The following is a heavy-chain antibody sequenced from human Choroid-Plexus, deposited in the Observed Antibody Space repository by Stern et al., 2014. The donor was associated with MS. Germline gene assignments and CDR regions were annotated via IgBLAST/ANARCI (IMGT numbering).Heavy chain of an antibody. CDR3: ARGPPDYYDSSGYYTY. V-gene: IGHV4-31*03. J-gene: IGHJ4*02. D-gene: IGHD3-22*01. CDR1: GGSISSGGYY. CDR2: IYYSGST. Sequence: QVQLVQSGPGLVKPSQTLSLTCTVSGGSISSGGYYWSWIRQHPGKGLEWIGDIYYSGSTYYNPSLKSRVSISVDTSKNQFSLKLSSVTAADTAVYYCARGPPDYYDSSGYYTYWGQGTLVTVSS.